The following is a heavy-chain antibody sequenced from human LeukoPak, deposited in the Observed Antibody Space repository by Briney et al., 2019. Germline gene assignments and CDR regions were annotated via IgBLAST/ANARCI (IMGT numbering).Heavy chain of an antibody. CDR3: ARWFGRFLDH. D-gene: IGHD3-10*01. J-gene: IGHJ4*02. V-gene: IGHV4-59*01. CDR1: GGSISSYY. CDR2: VYHSGST. Sequence: SETLSLTCTASGGSISSYYWSWIRQPPGKRLEWIGYVYHSGSTNYNPSLKGRVIMSVDTSKNQFPLKVTSVTPADTAVYYCARWFGRFLDHWGQGMLVTVSS.